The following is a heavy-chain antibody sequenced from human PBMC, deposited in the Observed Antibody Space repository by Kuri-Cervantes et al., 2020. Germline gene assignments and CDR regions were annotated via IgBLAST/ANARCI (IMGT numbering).Heavy chain of an antibody. CDR3: AREGGWYGGGYFDY. V-gene: IGHV3-30*03. J-gene: IGHJ4*02. D-gene: IGHD6-19*01. CDR1: GFTFSSYG. Sequence: GGSLRLSCAASGFTFSSYGMHWVRQAPGKGLEWVAVISYDGSNKYYADSVKGRFTISRDNSKNTLYLQMNSLRAEDTAVYYCAREGGWYGGGYFDYWGQGTLVTVSS. CDR2: ISYDGSNK.